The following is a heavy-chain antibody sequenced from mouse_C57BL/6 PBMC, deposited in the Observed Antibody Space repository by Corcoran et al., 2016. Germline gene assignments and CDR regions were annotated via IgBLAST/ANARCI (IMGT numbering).Heavy chain of an antibody. D-gene: IGHD2-1*01. CDR3: ARSIYYGNSWYFDV. CDR1: GYAFSSYW. V-gene: IGHV1-80*01. Sequence: QVQLQQSGAELVKPGASVKISCKASGYAFSSYWMNWVKQRPGKGLEWIGQIYPGDGDTNYNGKFKGKATLTADKSSSTAYMQLSSLTSEDSAVYFCARSIYYGNSWYFDVWGTGTMVTVSS. J-gene: IGHJ1*03. CDR2: IYPGDGDT.